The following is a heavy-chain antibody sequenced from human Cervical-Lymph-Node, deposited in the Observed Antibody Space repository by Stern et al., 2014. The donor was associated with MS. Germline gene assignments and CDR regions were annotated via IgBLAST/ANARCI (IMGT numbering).Heavy chain of an antibody. CDR3: ARDPAATKFSYYYNMDV. V-gene: IGHV3-33*01. D-gene: IGHD3-9*01. J-gene: IGHJ6*04. CDR2: IWDDGSQK. CDR1: GFTFSSSA. Sequence: VQLVESGGGVVQPERSLRLSCAASGFTFSSSAMHWVRQAPGKGLEWVAVIWDDGSQKYYADSVKGRFTVSRDNSKNTLYLQMHSLRVEDTAVYYCARDPAATKFSYYYNMDVWGKGTTVTVSS.